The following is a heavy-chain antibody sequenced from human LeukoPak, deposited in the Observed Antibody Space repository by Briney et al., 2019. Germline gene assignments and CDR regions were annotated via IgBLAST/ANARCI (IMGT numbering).Heavy chain of an antibody. CDR3: ARGVGRVATYYYGMDV. CDR1: GGTFSSYA. D-gene: IGHD5-12*01. Sequence: GASVKVSCKASGGTFSSYAISWVRQAPGQGLEWMGRIIPILGIANYAQKFQGRVTITADKSTSTAYMELSSLRSEDTAVYYCARGVGRVATYYYGMDVWGQGTTVTVSS. V-gene: IGHV1-69*04. J-gene: IGHJ6*02. CDR2: IIPILGIA.